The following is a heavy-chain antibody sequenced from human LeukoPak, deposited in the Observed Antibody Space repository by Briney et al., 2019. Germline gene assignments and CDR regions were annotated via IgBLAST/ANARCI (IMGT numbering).Heavy chain of an antibody. V-gene: IGHV3-48*03. CDR2: ISPSYTT. CDR3: ARDSELTGDRTDY. CDR1: GFTLSSYE. Sequence: PGGSLRLSCAASGFTLSSYEMNWVRQAPGKGLEWVSYISPSYTTLYADSVKGRFTISRDDAKNSLFLQMNSLRAEDTALYYCARDSELTGDRTDYWGQGTLVTVSS. D-gene: IGHD1-7*01. J-gene: IGHJ4*02.